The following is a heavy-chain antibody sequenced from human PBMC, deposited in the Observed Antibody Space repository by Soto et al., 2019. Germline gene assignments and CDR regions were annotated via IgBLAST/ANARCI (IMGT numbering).Heavy chain of an antibody. CDR2: IYYSGST. V-gene: IGHV4-59*11. Sequence: SETLSLTCTVSGGSISSHYWSLIRPPPGKGLEWIGYIYYSGSTNYNPSPKSRVTISVDTSKTQFSLKLSSVTAADTAVYYCARDAPRYGMDVWGQGTTVTVSS. CDR1: GGSISSHY. CDR3: ARDAPRYGMDV. J-gene: IGHJ6*02.